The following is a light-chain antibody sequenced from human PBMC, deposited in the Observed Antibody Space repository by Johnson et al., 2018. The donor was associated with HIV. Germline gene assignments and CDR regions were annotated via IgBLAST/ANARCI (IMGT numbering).Light chain of an antibody. CDR2: ENN. CDR1: TSNIGNNY. Sequence: QSVLTQPPSVSAAPGQKVTISCSGSTSNIGNNYVSWYQHLPGTAPKLLICENNKRPSGIPDRFSGSKSGTSATLGITGLQTGDEADYYCGTWDSSLSAHYGFGGGTTVTVL. V-gene: IGLV1-51*02. J-gene: IGLJ1*01. CDR3: GTWDSSLSAHYG.